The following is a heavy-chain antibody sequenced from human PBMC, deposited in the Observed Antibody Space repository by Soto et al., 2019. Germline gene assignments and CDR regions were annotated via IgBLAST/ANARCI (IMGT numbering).Heavy chain of an antibody. CDR3: AKGGPAALFDC. V-gene: IGHV3-23*01. J-gene: IGHJ4*02. Sequence: GSLNLSCAASGFNFSSYAMSWVRQAPGKGLEWVSAISGSGGSTYYADTVKGRFTISRDNAKTTLYRQMNSLRAEGTVVYYCAKGGPAALFDCWGQGTLVTVSS. CDR2: ISGSGGST. CDR1: GFNFSSYA. D-gene: IGHD6-13*01.